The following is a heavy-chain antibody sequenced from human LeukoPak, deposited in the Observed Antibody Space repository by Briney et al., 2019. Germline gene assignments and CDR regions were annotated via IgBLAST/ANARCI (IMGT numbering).Heavy chain of an antibody. CDR3: ARVFGYGDYVHFDY. D-gene: IGHD4-17*01. CDR1: GGSISSYY. CDR2: IYYSGST. V-gene: IGHV4-59*01. Sequence: SQTLSLTCTVSGGSISSYYWSWIRQPPGKGLEWIGYIYYSGSTNYNPSLKSRVTISVDTSKNQFSLKLSSVTAADTAVYYCARVFGYGDYVHFDYWGQGTLVTVSS. J-gene: IGHJ4*02.